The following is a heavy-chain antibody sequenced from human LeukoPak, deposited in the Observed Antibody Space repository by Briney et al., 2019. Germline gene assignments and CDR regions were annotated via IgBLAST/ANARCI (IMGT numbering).Heavy chain of an antibody. V-gene: IGHV3-30*18. CDR2: ISYDGSNK. Sequence: GGSLRLSCAASGFTFSSYGMHWVRQAPGKGLEWVAVISYDGSNKYYADSVKGRFTISRDNSKNSLYLQMNSLRTEDTALYYCAKAWELLDYYYYGMDVWGQGTTVTVSS. D-gene: IGHD1-26*01. CDR1: GFTFSSYG. J-gene: IGHJ6*02. CDR3: AKAWELLDYYYYGMDV.